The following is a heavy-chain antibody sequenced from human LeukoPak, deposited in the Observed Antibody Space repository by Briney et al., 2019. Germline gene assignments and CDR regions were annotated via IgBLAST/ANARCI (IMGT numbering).Heavy chain of an antibody. CDR1: GFTFSSYW. D-gene: IGHD6-13*01. V-gene: IGHV3-74*01. CDR3: ARDQTYSSSRAEYFQH. CDR2: INTDGSST. Sequence: GSLRLSCAASGFTFSSYWMHWVRQAPGKGLVWVSRINTDGSSTSYADSVKGRFTISRDNAKNTLYLQMNSLRAEDTAVYYCARDQTYSSSRAEYFQHWGQGTLVTVSS. J-gene: IGHJ1*01.